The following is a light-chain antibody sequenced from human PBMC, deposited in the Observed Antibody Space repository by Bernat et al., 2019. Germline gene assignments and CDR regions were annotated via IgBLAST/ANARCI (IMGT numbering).Light chain of an antibody. CDR2: SNN. CDR1: SSNIGSNY. V-gene: IGLV1-47*02. J-gene: IGLJ3*02. Sequence: QSVLTQPPSASGPPGQRVTIPCSGSSSNIGSNYVYWYQQLPGTAPKLLIYSNNQRPSGLPDRFSGSKSGTSASLAISGLRSEDEADYYCAAWDDSLSGHWVFGGGTKLTVL. CDR3: AAWDDSLSGHWV.